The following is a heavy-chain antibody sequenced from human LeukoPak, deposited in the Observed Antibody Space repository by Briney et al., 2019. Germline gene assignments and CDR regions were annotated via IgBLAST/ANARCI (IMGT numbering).Heavy chain of an antibody. CDR1: GFTFSSYG. J-gene: IGHJ5*02. D-gene: IGHD2-2*03. Sequence: GGSLRLSCAASGFTFSSYGMHWVRQAPGKGLEWVAVISYDGSNKYYADSVKGRFTISRDNAKNSLYLQMNSLRAEDTAVYYCERIGGYCSSTSCYPYWFDPWGQGTLVTVSS. CDR2: ISYDGSNK. CDR3: ERIGGYCSSTSCYPYWFDP. V-gene: IGHV3-30*03.